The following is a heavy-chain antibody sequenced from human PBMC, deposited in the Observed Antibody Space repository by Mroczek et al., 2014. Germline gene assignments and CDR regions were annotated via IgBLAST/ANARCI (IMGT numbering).Heavy chain of an antibody. Sequence: QVQLQQWGPGLVKPSQTLSLTCTVSGGSISSGGYYWSWIRQHPGKGLEWIGYIYYSGSTYYNPSLKSRVTISVDTSKNQFSLKLSSVTAADTAVYYCARGLNDYGDPSGGAAFDIWGQGTMVTVSS. CDR3: ARGLNDYGDPSGGAAFDI. D-gene: IGHD4-17*01. J-gene: IGHJ3*02. V-gene: IGHV4-31*03. CDR2: IYYSGST. CDR1: GGSISSGGYY.